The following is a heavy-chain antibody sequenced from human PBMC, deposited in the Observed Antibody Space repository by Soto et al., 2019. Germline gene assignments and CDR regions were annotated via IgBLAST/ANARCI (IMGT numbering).Heavy chain of an antibody. CDR1: GGSISGYY. Sequence: SETLSLTCTVSGGSISGYYWHWIRQFPGKGLEWIGYIYYSGSTKYNPSLKSRVTISLDTSKNQFSLKLSSVTAADTAVYFCAKGMYYYDSSGYRLFDYWGQGTLVTVSS. CDR2: IYYSGST. CDR3: AKGMYYYDSSGYRLFDY. D-gene: IGHD3-22*01. J-gene: IGHJ4*02. V-gene: IGHV4-59*01.